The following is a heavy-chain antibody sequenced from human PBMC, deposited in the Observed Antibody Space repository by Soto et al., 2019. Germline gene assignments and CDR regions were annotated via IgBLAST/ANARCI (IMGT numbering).Heavy chain of an antibody. CDR3: ARRGPGTYFGY. D-gene: IGHD6-13*01. CDR1: GFTFSSYA. V-gene: IGHV3-23*01. CDR2: VSGSGGST. Sequence: EVQLLESGGGLVQPGGSLRLSCAASGFTFSSYAMRWVRQAPGKGLEWVSAVSGSGGSTYYADSVKGRFTISRDNSKNTLYLQMNSLRAEDTAVDYCARRGPGTYFGYWGQGTLVTVSS. J-gene: IGHJ4*02.